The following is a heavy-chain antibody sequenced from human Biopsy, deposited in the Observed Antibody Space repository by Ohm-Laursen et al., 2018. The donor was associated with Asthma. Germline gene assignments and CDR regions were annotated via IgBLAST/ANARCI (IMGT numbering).Heavy chain of an antibody. CDR3: ARSYDTDSYPVLVLDY. CDR1: GDSFSNYA. CDR2: ILTKFDIT. D-gene: IGHD3-22*01. Sequence: GSSVKVSCKTSGDSFSNYAISWARQPPGHGLEWMGTILTKFDITSYAEKFQGRVTITADKSTSTTYMELSRLRSEDTAVYYCARSYDTDSYPVLVLDYWGQGTLVTVSS. V-gene: IGHV1-69*04. J-gene: IGHJ4*02.